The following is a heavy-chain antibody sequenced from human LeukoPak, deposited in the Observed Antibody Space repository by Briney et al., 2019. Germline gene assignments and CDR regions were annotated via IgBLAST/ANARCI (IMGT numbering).Heavy chain of an antibody. CDR3: ARGPTDYYDILTGYYPPYNWFDP. J-gene: IGHJ5*02. V-gene: IGHV3-11*04. Sequence: GGSLRLSCAASGLNFRDYYMGWIRQAPGKGLEWISYITDNGRNSFYADSVKGRFTISRDNAKNSLYLQMNSLRAEDTAVYYCARGPTDYYDILTGYYPPYNWFDPWGQGTLVTVSS. CDR2: ITDNGRNS. CDR1: GLNFRDYY. D-gene: IGHD3-9*01.